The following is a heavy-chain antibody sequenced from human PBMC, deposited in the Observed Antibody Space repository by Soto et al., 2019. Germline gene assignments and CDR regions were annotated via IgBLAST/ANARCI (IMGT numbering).Heavy chain of an antibody. J-gene: IGHJ6*02. Sequence: GESLKISCKGSGYSFTSYWIGWVRQMPGKGLEWMGIIYPGDSDTRYSPSFQGQVTISADKSISTAYLQWSSLKASDTAMYYCALSNRYSSGWYAGKKHYYYYCMDVWGQGPTVTLSS. CDR1: GYSFTSYW. CDR3: ALSNRYSSGWYAGKKHYYYYCMDV. CDR2: IYPGDSDT. D-gene: IGHD6-19*01. V-gene: IGHV5-51*01.